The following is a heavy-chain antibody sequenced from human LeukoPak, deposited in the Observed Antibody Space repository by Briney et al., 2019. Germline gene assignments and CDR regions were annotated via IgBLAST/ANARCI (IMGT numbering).Heavy chain of an antibody. CDR1: GYTFTSYY. V-gene: IGHV1-69*05. CDR3: ARCETGDCNY. Sequence: SVKVSCKASGYTFTSYYMHWVRQAPGQGLEWMGRIIPIFGTANYAQKFQGRVTITTDESTSTAYMELSSLRSEDTAVYYCARCETGDCNYWGQGTLVTVSS. CDR2: IIPIFGTA. D-gene: IGHD7-27*01. J-gene: IGHJ4*02.